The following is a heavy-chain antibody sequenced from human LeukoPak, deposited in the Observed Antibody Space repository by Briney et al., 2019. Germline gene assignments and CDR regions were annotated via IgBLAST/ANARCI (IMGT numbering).Heavy chain of an antibody. V-gene: IGHV1-2*02. CDR2: INPNSGGT. D-gene: IGHD2-15*01. J-gene: IGHJ4*02. CDR1: GYTFTDHY. Sequence: ASVKVSCKALGYTFTDHYFHWLRQAPGQGLEWMGWINPNSGGTNYAQKFQGRVTMTRDTSISTAYMELCRLRSDDTAVYYCARDSGCSGGSCYSGVFDYWGQGTLVTVSS. CDR3: ARDSGCSGGSCYSGVFDY.